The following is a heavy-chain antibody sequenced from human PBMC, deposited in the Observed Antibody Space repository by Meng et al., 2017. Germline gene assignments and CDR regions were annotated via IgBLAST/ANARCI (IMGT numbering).Heavy chain of an antibody. CDR2: ISGSGGST. CDR3: AKDVSAMVTGIFDY. Sequence: GESLKISCAASGFTFSSYAMSWVRQAPGKGLEWVSAISGSGGSTYYADSVKGRFTISRDNSKNTLYLQMNSLRAEDTAVYYCAKDVSAMVTGIFDYWGQGTRVTVSS. CDR1: GFTFSSYA. V-gene: IGHV3-23*01. D-gene: IGHD5-18*01. J-gene: IGHJ4*02.